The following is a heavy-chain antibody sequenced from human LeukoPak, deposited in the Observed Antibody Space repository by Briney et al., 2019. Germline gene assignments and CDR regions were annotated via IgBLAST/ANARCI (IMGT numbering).Heavy chain of an antibody. CDR3: ARGRDRSKAGEH. D-gene: IGHD2-21*01. CDR2: IHPYGDL. J-gene: IGHJ4*02. CDR1: GDSVSAHY. V-gene: IGHV4-34*01. Sequence: PSETLSLTCTVSGDSVSAHYWTWIRQPPGKGLEWIGEIHPYGDLYYNSSLRSRLTISIDTSKTQFSLRLTSLTAADTAFYYCARGRDRSKAGEHWGQGTLVTVSS.